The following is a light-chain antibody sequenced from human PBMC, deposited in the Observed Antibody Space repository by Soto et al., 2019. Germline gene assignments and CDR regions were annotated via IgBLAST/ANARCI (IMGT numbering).Light chain of an antibody. Sequence: QAVVTQPASVSGSPGQSITISCTGTSSDVGGYNYVSWYQQHPGKAPKLMIYEVSNRPSGVSNRFSGSKSGNTASLTIPGLQAEDDADYYCSSYTSSSTLVVFGGGTKLTVL. CDR3: SSYTSSSTLVV. J-gene: IGLJ2*01. V-gene: IGLV2-14*01. CDR1: SSDVGGYNY. CDR2: EVS.